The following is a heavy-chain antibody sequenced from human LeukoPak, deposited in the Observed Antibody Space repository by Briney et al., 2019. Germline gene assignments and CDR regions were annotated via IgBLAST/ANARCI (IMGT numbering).Heavy chain of an antibody. V-gene: IGHV1-69*13. CDR2: IIPIFGTA. CDR3: ARVGRGNWNFMLFDY. CDR1: GGTFSSYA. D-gene: IGHD1-7*01. J-gene: IGHJ4*02. Sequence: ASVKVSCTASGGTFSSYAISWVRQAPGQGLEWMGGIIPIFGTANYAQKFQGRVTITADESTSTAYMELSSLRSEDTAVYYCARVGRGNWNFMLFDYWGQGTLVTVSS.